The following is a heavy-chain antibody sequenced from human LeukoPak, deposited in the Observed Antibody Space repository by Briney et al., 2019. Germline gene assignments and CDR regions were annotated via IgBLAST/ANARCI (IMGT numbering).Heavy chain of an antibody. CDR2: INPSGGST. CDR1: GYTFTSYY. V-gene: IGHV1-46*01. J-gene: IGHJ6*03. CDR3: ARDLYVYMDV. D-gene: IGHD3-16*01. Sequence: ASVKVSCKASGYTFTSYYMHWVRQAPGQGLEWMGIINPSGGSTIYAQKFQGRVTMTEDTSTDTAYMELSSLRSEDTAVYYCARDLYVYMDVWGKGTTVTVSS.